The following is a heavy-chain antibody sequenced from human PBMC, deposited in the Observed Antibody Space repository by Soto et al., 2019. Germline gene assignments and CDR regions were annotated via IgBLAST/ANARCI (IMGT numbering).Heavy chain of an antibody. Sequence: QVQLVQSASEVMKPGASVKVSCKASGYTFIRYGITWVRQAPGQRLEWMGWISPYNDQTIYAQKLQGRVTMTADTSTRTVYMQLRSLKSDDTAVYHCARGGYYDNVWGKLSHYGLDVWGQGTSVTVSS. CDR3: ARGGYYDNVWGKLSHYGLDV. J-gene: IGHJ6*02. CDR1: GYTFIRYG. V-gene: IGHV1-18*01. D-gene: IGHD3-16*01. CDR2: ISPYNDQT.